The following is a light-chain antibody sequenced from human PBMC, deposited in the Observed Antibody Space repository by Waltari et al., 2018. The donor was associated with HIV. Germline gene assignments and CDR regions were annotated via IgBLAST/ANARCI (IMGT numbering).Light chain of an antibody. CDR1: SSDVGGYNY. CDR2: YVS. J-gene: IGLJ3*02. V-gene: IGLV2-14*01. Sequence: QSALTQPASVSGSPGQSITISCTGTSSDVGGYNYVSWYQKHPGKAPKLMIHYVSKRPSGVSNRFSGSKSGNTASLTISGLQAEDEADYYCSSYTSSSTWVFGGGTKLTVL. CDR3: SSYTSSSTWV.